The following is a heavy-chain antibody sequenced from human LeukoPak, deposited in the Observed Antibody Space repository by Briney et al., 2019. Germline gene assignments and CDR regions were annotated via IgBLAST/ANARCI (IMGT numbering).Heavy chain of an antibody. D-gene: IGHD3-9*01. CDR1: GYTFTIYA. Sequence: GASVKVSCKASGYTFTIYAMHWVRQAPGQRLEWMGWINAGNGNTKYSQKFQGRVTITRDTSASTAYMELSSLRSEDTAVYYCASSTRYDILTGALDYWGQGTLVTVSS. J-gene: IGHJ4*02. V-gene: IGHV1-3*01. CDR2: INAGNGNT. CDR3: ASSTRYDILTGALDY.